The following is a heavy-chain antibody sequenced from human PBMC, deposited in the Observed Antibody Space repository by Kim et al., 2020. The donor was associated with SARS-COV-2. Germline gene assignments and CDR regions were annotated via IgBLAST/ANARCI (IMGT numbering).Heavy chain of an antibody. Sequence: GVSLRLSCAASGFTFSSYGMHWVRQAPGKGLEWVAVIWYDGSNKYYADSVKGRFTLSRDNSKNTLYLQMNSLRAEDTAVYYWASGAVDTAKVDAFDIWGQGTMVTVSS. CDR1: GFTFSSYG. V-gene: IGHV3-33*01. J-gene: IGHJ3*02. D-gene: IGHD5-18*01. CDR2: IWYDGSNK. CDR3: ASGAVDTAKVDAFDI.